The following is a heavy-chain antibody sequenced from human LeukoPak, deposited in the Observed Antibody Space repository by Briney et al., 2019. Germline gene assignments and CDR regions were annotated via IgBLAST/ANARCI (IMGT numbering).Heavy chain of an antibody. V-gene: IGHV4-39*07. J-gene: IGHJ4*02. D-gene: IGHD6-19*01. CDR1: GGSISSSSYY. CDR2: ISHSGST. CDR3: ARDRSSGSTFDS. Sequence: SETLSLTCTVSGGSISSSSYYWGWIRQPPGKGLEWIGSISHSGSTNYNPSLRSRVTISIDTSKNQFSLKMSSVTDADTAVYFCARDRSSGSTFDSWGQGTLVTVSS.